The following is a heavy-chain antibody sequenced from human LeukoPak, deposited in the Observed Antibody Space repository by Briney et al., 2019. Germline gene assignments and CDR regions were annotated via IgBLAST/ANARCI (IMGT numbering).Heavy chain of an antibody. CDR3: AKDRWELDGIFDY. J-gene: IGHJ4*02. Sequence: PGRSLRLSCAASGFTFSSYAMHWVRQAPGKGLEWVAVISYDGSNKYYADSVKGRFTISRDNSKNTLYLQMNSLRAEDTAVYYCAKDRWELDGIFDYWGQGTLVTVSS. CDR1: GFTFSSYA. D-gene: IGHD1-26*01. V-gene: IGHV3-30*04. CDR2: ISYDGSNK.